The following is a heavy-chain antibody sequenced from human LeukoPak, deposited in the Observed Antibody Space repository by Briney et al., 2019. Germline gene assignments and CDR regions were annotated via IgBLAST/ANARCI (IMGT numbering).Heavy chain of an antibody. Sequence: VPVKVSCKASGYIFTSYAMHWVRQAPGQRLEWMGWINGGKGNIKYSQKFQGRVTISKDTSARTAYMELSSLRSEDTAVYYCARSRTDDYGDWWWFDPWGQGTLVTVSS. D-gene: IGHD4-17*01. J-gene: IGHJ5*02. CDR2: INGGKGNI. CDR3: ARSRTDDYGDWWWFDP. CDR1: GYIFTSYA. V-gene: IGHV1-3*01.